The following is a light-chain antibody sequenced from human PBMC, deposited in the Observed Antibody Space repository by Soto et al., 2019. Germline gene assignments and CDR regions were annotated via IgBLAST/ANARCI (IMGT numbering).Light chain of an antibody. CDR2: AAS. CDR1: QAISTW. J-gene: IGKJ1*01. CDR3: QQDNSFPRT. Sequence: DIQMTQSPSSVSASVGERVTITCRASQAISTWLAWYQQKPGKAPKLLIYAASNLQTGVPSRFSGSGSGTDFSLTISSLQPEDFATYYWQQDNSFPRTCGQGTKVEIK. V-gene: IGKV1D-12*01.